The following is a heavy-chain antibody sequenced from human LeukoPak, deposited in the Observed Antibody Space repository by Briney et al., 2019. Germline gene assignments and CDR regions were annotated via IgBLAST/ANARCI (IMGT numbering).Heavy chain of an antibody. CDR3: ARGVPYSSSSVYFDC. D-gene: IGHD6-6*01. V-gene: IGHV3-23*01. Sequence: GGSLRLSCAASGFTFSSYAMSWVRQAPGKGLEWVSAISDSGGSTYYADSVKGRFTISRDNSKNTVYLQMNSLRAEDTALYYCARGVPYSSSSVYFDCWGQGTLVTVSS. J-gene: IGHJ4*02. CDR2: ISDSGGST. CDR1: GFTFSSYA.